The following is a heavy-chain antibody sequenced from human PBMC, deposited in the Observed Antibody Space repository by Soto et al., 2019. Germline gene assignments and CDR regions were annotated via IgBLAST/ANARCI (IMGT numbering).Heavy chain of an antibody. CDR1: GFTFSSYS. CDR3: ARDENYYYGMDF. CDR2: ISSSSSYI. J-gene: IGHJ6*02. V-gene: IGHV3-21*01. Sequence: EVQLVESGGGLVKPGGSLRLSWAASGFTFSSYSMNWVRQAPGKGLDSVSSISSSSSYISYADSVKDRFTISTDNAKNPLYRQMNSLRAEDTAVYYWARDENYYYGMDFCGQGTTLTVSS.